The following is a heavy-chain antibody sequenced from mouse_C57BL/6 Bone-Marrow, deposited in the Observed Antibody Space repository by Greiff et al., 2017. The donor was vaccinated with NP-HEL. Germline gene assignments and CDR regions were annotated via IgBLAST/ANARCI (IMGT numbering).Heavy chain of an antibody. CDR1: GYTFTSYW. CDR2: INPSSGYT. D-gene: IGHD3-2*02. J-gene: IGHJ2*01. CDR3: ARASRQLRDY. V-gene: IGHV1-7*01. Sequence: QVQLQQSGAELAKPGASVKLSCKASGYTFTSYWMHWVKQRPGQGLEWIGYINPSSGYTKYNQKFKDKATLTADKTPSTAYMQLRSLTYEDSAVYYCARASRQLRDYWGQGTTLTVSS.